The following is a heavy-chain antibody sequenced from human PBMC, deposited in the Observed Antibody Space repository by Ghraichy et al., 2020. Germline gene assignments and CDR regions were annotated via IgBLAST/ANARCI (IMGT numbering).Heavy chain of an antibody. J-gene: IGHJ4*02. V-gene: IGHV3-48*02. Sequence: GGSLRLSCVASGFTFSSYSMNWVRQAPGKGLEWVSYISSSSSAIFYADSVKGRFTISRDNAKNSLYLQMNSLRDEDSAVYYCASPAPFWSGHYYFDYWGQGTLVTVSS. CDR3: ASPAPFWSGHYYFDY. D-gene: IGHD3-3*01. CDR1: GFTFSSYS. CDR2: ISSSSSAI.